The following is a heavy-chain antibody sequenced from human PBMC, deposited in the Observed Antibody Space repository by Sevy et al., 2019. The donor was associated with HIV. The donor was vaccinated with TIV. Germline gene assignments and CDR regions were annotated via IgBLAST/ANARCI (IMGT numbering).Heavy chain of an antibody. CDR1: EFTFSSYW. D-gene: IGHD1-26*01. CDR2: IKQDGSEK. Sequence: GGSLRLSCAASEFTFSSYWMSWVRQAPGKGLEWVANIKQDGSEKYYVDSVKGRFTISRDNAKNSLYLQMNSLRAEDTDVSYCERSGGSYDYGMDVWGQGTTVTVSS. J-gene: IGHJ6*02. CDR3: ERSGGSYDYGMDV. V-gene: IGHV3-7*01.